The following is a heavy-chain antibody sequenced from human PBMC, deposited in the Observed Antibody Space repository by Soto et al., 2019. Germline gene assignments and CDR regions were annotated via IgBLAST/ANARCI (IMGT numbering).Heavy chain of an antibody. D-gene: IGHD6-13*01. V-gene: IGHV1-8*02. CDR1: GYDFTAYD. CDR3: GRGPSPRAPAGGTPYYYAMDV. Sequence: GASVKVSCKXSGYDFTAYDINWVRQASGQGLEWMGWMNPINGATGSARRFQGRVSMTRNTATGTAYMELTSLRLDDTAVYYCGRGPSPRAPAGGTPYYYAMDVWGQGTTVTVSS. J-gene: IGHJ6*02. CDR2: MNPINGAT.